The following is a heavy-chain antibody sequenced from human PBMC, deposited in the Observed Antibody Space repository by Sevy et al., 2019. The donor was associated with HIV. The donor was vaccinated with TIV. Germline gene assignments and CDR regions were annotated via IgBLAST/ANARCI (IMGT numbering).Heavy chain of an antibody. Sequence: SDTLSLTCAVYGGSFSGYYWSWIRQPPGKGLEWIGEINHSGSTNYNPSLKSRVTISVDTSKNQFSLKLSSVTAADTAVYYCARGCYGDYVHEVGYYFDYWGQGTLVTVSS. V-gene: IGHV4-34*01. D-gene: IGHD4-17*01. CDR3: ARGCYGDYVHEVGYYFDY. CDR2: INHSGST. J-gene: IGHJ4*02. CDR1: GGSFSGYY.